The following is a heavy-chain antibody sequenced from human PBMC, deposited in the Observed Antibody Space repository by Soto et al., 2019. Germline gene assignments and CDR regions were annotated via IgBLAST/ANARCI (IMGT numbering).Heavy chain of an antibody. D-gene: IGHD3-22*01. CDR1: GGSISSYY. J-gene: IGHJ6*02. CDR2: IYYSGVT. Sequence: SETLSLTCTVSGGSISSYYWSWIRQPPGKGLEWIGYIYYSGVTNYNPSLKSRVTISVDTSRNQFSLGLSSVTAADTAVYYCARDGPDDSSGYFNHYYYGMDVWGQGTTVTVSS. V-gene: IGHV4-59*01. CDR3: ARDGPDDSSGYFNHYYYGMDV.